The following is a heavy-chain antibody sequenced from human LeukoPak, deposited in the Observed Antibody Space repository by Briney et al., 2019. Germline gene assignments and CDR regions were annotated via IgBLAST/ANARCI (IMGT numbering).Heavy chain of an antibody. CDR1: GGSISSASYY. CDR2: IYTSGST. D-gene: IGHD3-22*01. CDR3: ARGSTYDSSGYAYYYYMDV. Sequence: SQTLSLTCTVSGGSISSASYYWSWIRQPAGKGLEWIGRIYTSGSTNYNPSLKSRVTISVDKSKNQVSLKLSSVTAADTAVYYCARGSTYDSSGYAYYYYMDVWGKGTTVTISS. V-gene: IGHV4-61*02. J-gene: IGHJ6*03.